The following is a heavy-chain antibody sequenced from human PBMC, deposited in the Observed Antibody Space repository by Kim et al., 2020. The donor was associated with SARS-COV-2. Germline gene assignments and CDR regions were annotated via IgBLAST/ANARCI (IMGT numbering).Heavy chain of an antibody. CDR3: ARQRRIAAAGKHFDP. J-gene: IGHJ5*02. Sequence: PSFQGHVTISADKSISTAYLQWSSLKASDTAMYYCARQRRIAAAGKHFDPWGQGTLVTVSS. D-gene: IGHD6-13*01. V-gene: IGHV5-10-1*01.